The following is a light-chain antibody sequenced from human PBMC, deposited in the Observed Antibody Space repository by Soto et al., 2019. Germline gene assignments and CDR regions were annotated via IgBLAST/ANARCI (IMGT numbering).Light chain of an antibody. J-gene: IGKJ2*01. CDR1: QSVSTNY. CDR2: GAS. V-gene: IGKV3-20*01. Sequence: EIVLTQSPGILSLSLGERATLSCRASQSVSTNYLAWYQQKPGQAPRLLFYGASSRATGVPDRFSGSGSGTDFTLSITRLEPEDCAVYYCQQYGSSPTTFGPGTKLEIK. CDR3: QQYGSSPTT.